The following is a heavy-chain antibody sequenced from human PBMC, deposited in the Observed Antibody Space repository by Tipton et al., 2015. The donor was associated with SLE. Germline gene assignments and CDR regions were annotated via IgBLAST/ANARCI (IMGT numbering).Heavy chain of an antibody. Sequence: LRLSCTVSGGSISSGDYYWSWIRQPPGKGLEWIGSIYYSGSTYYNPSLKSRITISVDTSKNLFSLKLSSVTAADTAVYYCARALRFWTDAFDIWGQGTMVTVSS. D-gene: IGHD3/OR15-3a*01. CDR1: GGSISSGDYY. CDR2: IYYSGST. J-gene: IGHJ3*02. V-gene: IGHV4-30-4*08. CDR3: ARALRFWTDAFDI.